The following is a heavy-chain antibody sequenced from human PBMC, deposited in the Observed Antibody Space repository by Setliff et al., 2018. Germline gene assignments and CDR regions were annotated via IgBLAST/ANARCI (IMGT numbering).Heavy chain of an antibody. CDR3: AAPGGGSYRF. CDR2: IYSTGST. D-gene: IGHD1-26*01. J-gene: IGHJ4*02. Sequence: SETLSLTCTVSGGSIRNYYWSWIRQPPGKGLEWIGYIYSTGSTNYNPSLKSLVAISVDTSKNQFSLNLSSVTAADTAVYYCAAPGGGSYRFWGQGTLVTVSS. V-gene: IGHV4-4*08. CDR1: GGSIRNYY.